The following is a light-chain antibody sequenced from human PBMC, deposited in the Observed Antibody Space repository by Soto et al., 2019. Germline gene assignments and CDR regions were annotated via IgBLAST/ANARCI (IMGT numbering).Light chain of an antibody. Sequence: DIQMTQSPTSLSASVGDRVTITCRASQDIRNFVAWYQQKPGKAPKLLIYAASTLQSGVPSRFSGSGSGTDFTLTINRLQPEDVATYSCQKYSSVPVFGTGTKVEIK. V-gene: IGKV1-27*01. CDR1: QDIRNF. CDR2: AAS. J-gene: IGKJ3*01. CDR3: QKYSSVPV.